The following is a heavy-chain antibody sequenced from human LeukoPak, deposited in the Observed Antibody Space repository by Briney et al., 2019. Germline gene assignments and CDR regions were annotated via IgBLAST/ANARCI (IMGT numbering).Heavy chain of an antibody. CDR2: INHSGST. V-gene: IGHV4-34*01. CDR1: GGSFSGYY. D-gene: IGHD3-22*01. CDR3: AREDTYYYDSSGYQDY. Sequence: SETLSLTCAVYGGSFSGYYWSWIRQPPGKGLEWIGEINHSGSTNYNPSLKSRVTISVDTSKNQFSLRLSSVTAADTAVYYCAREDTYYYDSSGYQDYWGQGTLVTVSS. J-gene: IGHJ4*02.